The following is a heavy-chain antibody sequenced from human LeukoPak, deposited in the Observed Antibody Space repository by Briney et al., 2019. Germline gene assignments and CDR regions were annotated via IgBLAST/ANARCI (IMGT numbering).Heavy chain of an antibody. J-gene: IGHJ4*02. D-gene: IGHD3-22*01. Sequence: GGSLRLSCAASGFTFSSFALSWVSQAQGKGLEWVSSISGSSDSTYYMESVKGRFTISRDNAKSSLYLQMSSLRAEDTAVYFCARSADSSGYFREITLYYFDYWGQGTLVTVSS. CDR2: ISGSSDST. V-gene: IGHV3-23*01. CDR3: ARSADSSGYFREITLYYFDY. CDR1: GFTFSSFA.